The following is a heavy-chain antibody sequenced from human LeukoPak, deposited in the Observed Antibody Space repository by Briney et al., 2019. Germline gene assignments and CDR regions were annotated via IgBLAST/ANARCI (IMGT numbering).Heavy chain of an antibody. D-gene: IGHD3-3*01. V-gene: IGHV4-4*07. CDR3: ARINRKDYDFWSGYYFAYFDY. CDR1: GGSISSYY. Sequence: PSETLSLTCTVSGGSISSYYWSWIRQPAGKGLEWIGRIYTSGSTNYNPSLKSRVTISVGTSKNQFSLKLSSVTAADTAVYYCARINRKDYDFWSGYYFAYFDYWGQGTLVTVSS. CDR2: IYTSGST. J-gene: IGHJ4*02.